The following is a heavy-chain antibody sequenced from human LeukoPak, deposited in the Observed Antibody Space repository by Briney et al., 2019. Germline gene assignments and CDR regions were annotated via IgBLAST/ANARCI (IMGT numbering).Heavy chain of an antibody. J-gene: IGHJ4*02. CDR3: ATSARTYIGSSLDY. D-gene: IGHD2-15*01. CDR1: GLTFSTYW. V-gene: IGHV3-74*01. CDR2: ISSDASIA. Sequence: GGSLRLSCAASGLTFSTYWMHWVRQDPGKGLVWVSRISSDASIASYADPVKGRFTISRDNAKNTLYLQMNSLRAEDTALYYCATSARTYIGSSLDYWGQGTLVTVSS.